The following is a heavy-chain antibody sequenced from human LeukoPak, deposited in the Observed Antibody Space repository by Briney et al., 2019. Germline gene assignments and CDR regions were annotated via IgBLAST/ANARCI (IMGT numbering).Heavy chain of an antibody. CDR2: IYSTRTT. J-gene: IGHJ4*02. D-gene: IGHD5-24*01. V-gene: IGHV3-53*01. Sequence: GGSLRLSCAATGFTVSSNYMNWVRQAPGKGLEWVSVIYSTRTTYYADSVRGRFTISRDNSRNTVYLQMNSLRAEDTAVYYCAKDDRWLQFCCWGQGTLVTVSA. CDR3: AKDDRWLQFCC. CDR1: GFTVSSNY.